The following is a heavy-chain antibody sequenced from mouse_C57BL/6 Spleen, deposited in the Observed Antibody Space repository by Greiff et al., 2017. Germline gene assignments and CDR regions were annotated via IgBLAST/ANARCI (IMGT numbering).Heavy chain of an antibody. V-gene: IGHV1-64*01. D-gene: IGHD2-1*01. CDR2: IHPNSGST. CDR3: ARDLLSMGGFAY. CDR1: GYTFTSYW. Sequence: QVQLQQPGAELVKPGASVKLSCKASGYTFTSYWMHWVKQRPGQGLEWIGMIHPNSGSTNYNEKFKSKATLTVDKSSSTAYMQLSSLTSEDSAVYYCARDLLSMGGFAYWGQGTLVTVSA. J-gene: IGHJ3*01.